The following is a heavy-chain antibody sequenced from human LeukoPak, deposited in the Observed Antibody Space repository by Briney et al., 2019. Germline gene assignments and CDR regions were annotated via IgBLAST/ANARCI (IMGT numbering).Heavy chain of an antibody. CDR1: GGSISSSRYN. CDR3: ARETVYNYDY. J-gene: IGHJ4*02. V-gene: IGHV4-39*07. D-gene: IGHD5/OR15-5a*01. Sequence: PSETLSLTCTVSGGSISSSRYNWGWLRQPPGKGPEWFGSMNYSRSTYYNPSIKRRLTLSVDTSKNQFSLKLSSVTAADTAFYYCARETVYNYDYWGQGTLVTVSS. CDR2: MNYSRST.